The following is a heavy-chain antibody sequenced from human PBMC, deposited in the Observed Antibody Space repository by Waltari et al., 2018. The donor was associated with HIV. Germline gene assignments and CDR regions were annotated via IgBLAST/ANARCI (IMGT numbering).Heavy chain of an antibody. V-gene: IGHV3-74*01. J-gene: IGHJ3*02. D-gene: IGHD2-21*02. Sequence: EVQLVESGGGLVQPGGSLKLSCEASGFNLSSNWMHWVRQAPGKGLVWVSRVKRDGITTSYADTVKGRFTMSRDSAKNTVYLQMNNVRAEDTALYYCVREGLLTFPDAFDIWGQGTMVTVSS. CDR2: VKRDGITT. CDR3: VREGLLTFPDAFDI. CDR1: GFNLSSNW.